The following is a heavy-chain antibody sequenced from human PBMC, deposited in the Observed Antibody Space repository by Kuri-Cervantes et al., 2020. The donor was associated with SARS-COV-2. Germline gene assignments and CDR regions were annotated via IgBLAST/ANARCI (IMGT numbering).Heavy chain of an antibody. D-gene: IGHD3-3*01. V-gene: IGHV3-53*01. Sequence: GGSLRLSCAASGFTVSSNYMSWVRQAPGKGLEWVSVIYSGGSTYYADSVKGRFTISRDNFKNTLYLQMSSLRAEDTAVYYCARGRGPGDFWSGLNWFDPWGQGTLVTVSS. CDR1: GFTVSSNY. CDR3: ARGRGPGDFWSGLNWFDP. J-gene: IGHJ5*02. CDR2: IYSGGST.